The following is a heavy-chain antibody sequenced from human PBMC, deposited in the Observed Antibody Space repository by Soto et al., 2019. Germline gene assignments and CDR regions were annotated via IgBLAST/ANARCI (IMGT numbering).Heavy chain of an antibody. D-gene: IGHD1-1*01. V-gene: IGHV5-51*01. J-gene: IGHJ6*02. CDR2: IYPIDSDT. CDR1: GYNFISYW. CDR3: ARRVGRPGNHYGMDV. Sequence: PGESLKISCKGFGYNFISYWIGWVRQMPGKGLEWMGIIYPIDSDTRYSPSFQGQVTISADKSISTAYLQWSSLKASDTAMYYCARRVGRPGNHYGMDVWGQGTTVTVSS.